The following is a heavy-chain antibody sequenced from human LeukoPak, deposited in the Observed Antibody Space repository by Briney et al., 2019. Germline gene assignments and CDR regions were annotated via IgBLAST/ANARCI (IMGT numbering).Heavy chain of an antibody. Sequence: GGSLRLSCGASGFTFSSYWMSWVRQVPGKGLECVAKIKEDGSEKYYVDSVEGRFTISRDNAKNSLCLQMNSLRAEDTAVYYCARDPGRGGDLDYWGQGTLVTVSS. V-gene: IGHV3-7*04. CDR3: ARDPGRGGDLDY. CDR2: IKEDGSEK. CDR1: GFTFSSYW. J-gene: IGHJ4*02. D-gene: IGHD3-10*01.